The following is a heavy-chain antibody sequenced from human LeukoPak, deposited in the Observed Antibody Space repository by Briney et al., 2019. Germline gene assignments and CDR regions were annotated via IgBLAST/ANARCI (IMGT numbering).Heavy chain of an antibody. V-gene: IGHV1-46*01. CDR3: AREGNGYYFDY. CDR2: INPSGGST. CDR1: GYTFTSYY. D-gene: IGHD4-23*01. Sequence: ASVKVSCYASGYTFTSYYMHWVRQAPGQGLEWMGIINPSGGSTSYAQKFQGRVTMTRDMSTSTVYMELSSLRSEDTAVYYCAREGNGYYFDYWGQGTLVTVSS. J-gene: IGHJ4*02.